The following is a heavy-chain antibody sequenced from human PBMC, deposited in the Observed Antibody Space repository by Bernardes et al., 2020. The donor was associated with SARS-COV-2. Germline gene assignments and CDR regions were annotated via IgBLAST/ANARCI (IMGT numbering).Heavy chain of an antibody. Sequence: GSLRLSCAASGFTFSSYEMNWARQAPGKGLEWVSYISSSGSTLYYADSVKGRFTISRDNAKNSLYLQMNSLRAEDTAVYYCARGYCTGGVCFFYSSGWAYFDYWGQGALVTVYS. V-gene: IGHV3-48*03. CDR2: ISSSGSTL. D-gene: IGHD2-8*02. J-gene: IGHJ4*02. CDR3: ARGYCTGGVCFFYSSGWAYFDY. CDR1: GFTFSSYE.